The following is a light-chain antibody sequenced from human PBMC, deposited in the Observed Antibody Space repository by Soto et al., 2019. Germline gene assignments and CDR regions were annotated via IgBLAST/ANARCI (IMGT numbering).Light chain of an antibody. CDR1: QSANSRY. CDR3: QQYGRPPRAT. J-gene: IGKJ5*01. CDR2: EAS. V-gene: IGKV3-20*01. Sequence: DTVLTQSPVTLSLSPGGRATLSCRASQSANSRYIAWYQVKPGQAPRLLIYEASSRATGIPDRFSGGGSGTDFTLSISKVEPEDFAVYYCQQYGRPPRATFGHGTRLEIK.